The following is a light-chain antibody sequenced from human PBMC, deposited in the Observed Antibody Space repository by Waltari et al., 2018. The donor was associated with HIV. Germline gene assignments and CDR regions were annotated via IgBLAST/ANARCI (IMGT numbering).Light chain of an antibody. CDR2: SAS. CDR3: QQSYSIPLT. Sequence: DIQMTQSPSSLSASVGDRVTVTCRASQSISSKLNWYQQRPGKAPDLLIYSASTLKSGVPSRFSGSGSGTEFTLTISSLQTEDFVTYYCQQSYSIPLTFGPGTKVEI. J-gene: IGKJ3*01. CDR1: QSISSK. V-gene: IGKV1-39*01.